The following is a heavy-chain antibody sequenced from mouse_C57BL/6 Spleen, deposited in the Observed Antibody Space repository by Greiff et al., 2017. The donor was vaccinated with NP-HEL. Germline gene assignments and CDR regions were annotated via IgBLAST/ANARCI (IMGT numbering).Heavy chain of an antibody. CDR2: INPSSGYT. V-gene: IGHV1-7*01. CDR1: GYTFTSYW. CDR3: ARSGNLRDYFDY. J-gene: IGHJ2*01. D-gene: IGHD2-1*01. Sequence: QVQLKQSGAELVKPGASVKLSCKASGYTFTSYWMHWVKQRPGQGLEWIGYINPSSGYTKYNQKFKDKATLTADKSSSTDYMQLSSLTYEDSAVYYCARSGNLRDYFDYWGQGTTLTVSS.